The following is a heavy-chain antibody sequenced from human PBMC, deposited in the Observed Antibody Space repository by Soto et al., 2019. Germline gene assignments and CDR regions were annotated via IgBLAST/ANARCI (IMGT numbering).Heavy chain of an antibody. CDR1: GYTFTSYY. D-gene: IGHD3-22*01. V-gene: IGHV1-46*01. CDR2: INPSGGRT. J-gene: IGHJ4*02. CDR3: ARDILNYYDSSGYFDY. Sequence: ASVKVSCKASGYTFTSYYMHWVRQAPGQGPEWMGIINPSGGRTSYAQKFQGRVTMTRDTSTSTVYMELSSLRSEDTAVYYCARDILNYYDSSGYFDYWGQGTLVTVSS.